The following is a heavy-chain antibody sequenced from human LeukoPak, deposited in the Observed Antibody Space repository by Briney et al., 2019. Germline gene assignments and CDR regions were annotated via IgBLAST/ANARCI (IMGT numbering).Heavy chain of an antibody. J-gene: IGHJ4*02. CDR1: GFTVSSNY. V-gene: IGHV3-53*01. CDR3: ARDLDY. Sequence: PGGSLSLSCAASGFTVSSNYMSWVRQAPGKGLEWVSVIYSGGSTYYADSVKGRFTISRDNSKNTLYLQMNSLRAEDTAVYYCARDLDYWGQGTLVTVSS. CDR2: IYSGGST.